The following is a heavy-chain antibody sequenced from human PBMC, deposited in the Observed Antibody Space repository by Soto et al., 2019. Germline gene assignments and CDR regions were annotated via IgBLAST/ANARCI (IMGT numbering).Heavy chain of an antibody. Sequence: PGGSLRLSCVASGFTFSSYAMNWVRQAPGKGLEWVSAIGDSGASTYYADSVDGRFTISRDNSKNTLYLQMNSLRAEDTAIYFCAKTYTTGPPAHWGQGTLVTVSS. CDR3: AKTYTTGPPAH. J-gene: IGHJ4*02. V-gene: IGHV3-23*01. D-gene: IGHD3-16*01. CDR2: IGDSGAST. CDR1: GFTFSSYA.